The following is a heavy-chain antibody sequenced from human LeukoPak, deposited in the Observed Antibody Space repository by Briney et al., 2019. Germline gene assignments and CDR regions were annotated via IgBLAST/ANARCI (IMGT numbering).Heavy chain of an antibody. CDR1: GGSISSSSYY. CDR3: ARQGYCSGGSCYSINWFDP. CDR2: IYYSGST. J-gene: IGHJ5*02. V-gene: IGHV4-39*01. Sequence: PSETLSLTCTVSGGSISSSSYYWGWIRQPPGKGLEWIGSIYYSGSTYYNPSLKSRVTISVDTSKNQFSLKLSSVTAADTAVYYCARQGYCSGGSCYSINWFDPWGQGTLVTVSS. D-gene: IGHD2-15*01.